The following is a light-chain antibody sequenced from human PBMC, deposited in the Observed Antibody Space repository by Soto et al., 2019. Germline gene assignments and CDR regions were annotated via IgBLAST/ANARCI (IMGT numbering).Light chain of an antibody. CDR3: LRHNTYPIA. V-gene: IGKV1-17*03. Sequence: DSRVTQSPSAMSASVGDRVIITCRASQGIKNYLAWFQQKPGRVPKRLIYAASNMQSGVPSRFSGNASGTEFTLTISSLQPEDFATYYCLRHNTYPIACGQGTRREIK. CDR2: AAS. CDR1: QGIKNY. J-gene: IGKJ5*01.